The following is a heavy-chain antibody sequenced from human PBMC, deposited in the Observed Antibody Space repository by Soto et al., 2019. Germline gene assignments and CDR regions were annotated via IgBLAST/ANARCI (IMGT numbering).Heavy chain of an antibody. J-gene: IGHJ5*02. CDR2: IYYSGST. CDR3: ATSHNYYDSSGSLLNWFDP. D-gene: IGHD3-22*01. Sequence: QLQLQESGPGLVKPSETLSLTCTVSGGSISSSSYYWGWIRQPPGKGLEWIGSIYYSGSTYYNPSLTSRVTISVDTSKNQFSLKLSSVTAADTAVYYCATSHNYYDSSGSLLNWFDPWGQGTLVTVSS. CDR1: GGSISSSSYY. V-gene: IGHV4-39*01.